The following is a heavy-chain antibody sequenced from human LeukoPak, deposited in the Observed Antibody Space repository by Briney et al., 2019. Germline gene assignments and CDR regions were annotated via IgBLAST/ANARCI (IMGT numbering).Heavy chain of an antibody. CDR3: AADGGSLASPGDYYYYMDV. Sequence: GASVKVSCKASGFTFTTSAMQWVRQARGQRLEWIGWIVVGSGNTNYAQKFQERVTITRDMSTSTAYMELSSLRSEDTAVYCCAADGGSLASPGDYYYYMDVWGEGTTVTVSS. CDR2: IVVGSGNT. CDR1: GFTFTTSA. J-gene: IGHJ6*03. V-gene: IGHV1-58*02. D-gene: IGHD2-15*01.